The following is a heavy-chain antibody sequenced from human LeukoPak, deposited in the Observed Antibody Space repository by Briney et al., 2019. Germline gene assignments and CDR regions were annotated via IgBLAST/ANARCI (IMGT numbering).Heavy chain of an antibody. D-gene: IGHD6-19*01. CDR1: GFTFSNAW. J-gene: IGHJ3*02. V-gene: IGHV3-15*01. Sequence: GGSLRLSCAASGFTFSNAWMSWVRQAPGKGLEWVGRIKSKTDGGTTDYAAPVKGRFTISRDDSKNTLYLQMNSLKTEDTAVYYCTTAGIAVAGTAFDIWGQGTVVTVSS. CDR3: TTAGIAVAGTAFDI. CDR2: IKSKTDGGTT.